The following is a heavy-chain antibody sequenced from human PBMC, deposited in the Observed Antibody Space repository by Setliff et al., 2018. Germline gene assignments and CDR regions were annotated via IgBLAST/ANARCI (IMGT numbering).Heavy chain of an antibody. D-gene: IGHD3-10*01. Sequence: SETLSLTCAVSGFSISSGYYWGWIRQPPGKGLEWIVNIHHSGKAYYNPSLKSRVTISLDTSKNQFSLDLSSVTAADTAVYYCARGGTYGYFDYWGQGTLVTVSS. CDR1: GFSISSGYY. J-gene: IGHJ4*02. CDR2: IHHSGKA. V-gene: IGHV4-38-2*01. CDR3: ARGGTYGYFDY.